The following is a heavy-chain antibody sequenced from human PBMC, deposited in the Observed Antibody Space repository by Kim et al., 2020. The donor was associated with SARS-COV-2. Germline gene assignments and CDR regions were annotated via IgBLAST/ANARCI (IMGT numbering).Heavy chain of an antibody. Sequence: ASVKVSCKASGYTFTSYYMHWVRQAPGQGLEWMGIINPSGGSTSYAQKFQGRVTMTRDTSTSTVYMELSSLRSEDTAVYYCARDRHYYDSSGYSYYYYYMDVWGKGTTVTVSS. CDR3: ARDRHYYDSSGYSYYYYYMDV. CDR2: INPSGGST. CDR1: GYTFTSYY. D-gene: IGHD3-22*01. J-gene: IGHJ6*03. V-gene: IGHV1-46*01.